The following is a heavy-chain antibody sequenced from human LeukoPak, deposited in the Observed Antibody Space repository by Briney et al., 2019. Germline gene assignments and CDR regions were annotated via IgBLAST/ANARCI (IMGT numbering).Heavy chain of an antibody. Sequence: PSETLSLTCIVSGGSFSGYYWSWIRQPPGKGLQWIGEIDHTGSTNYNPSLKSRVTISVDTSKNQFSLRLKSVTAADMGVYYCATTRRKAYANHWHWFDPWGQGTVVTVPS. D-gene: IGHD2-2*01. CDR2: IDHTGST. CDR3: ATTRRKAYANHWHWFDP. CDR1: GGSFSGYY. V-gene: IGHV4-34*01. J-gene: IGHJ5*02.